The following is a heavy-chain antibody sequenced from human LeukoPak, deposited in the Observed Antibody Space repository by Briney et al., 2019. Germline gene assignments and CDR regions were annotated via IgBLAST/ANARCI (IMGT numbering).Heavy chain of an antibody. CDR3: ARDRSSSSITDY. Sequence: ASVKVSCKASGGTFTGYYMHWVRQAPGQGLDWMGWINPNSGGTNYAQKFQGRVTMTRDTSISTAYMELSRLRSDDTAVYYCARDRSSSSITDYWGQGTLVTVSS. J-gene: IGHJ4*02. V-gene: IGHV1-2*02. D-gene: IGHD6-13*01. CDR1: GGTFTGYY. CDR2: INPNSGGT.